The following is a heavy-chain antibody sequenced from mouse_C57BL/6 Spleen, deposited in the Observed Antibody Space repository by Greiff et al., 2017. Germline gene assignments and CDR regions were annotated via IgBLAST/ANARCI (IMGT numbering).Heavy chain of an antibody. Sequence: EVQRVESGGGLVKPGGSLKLSCAASGFTFSSYAMSWVRQTPEKRLEWVATISDGGSYTYYPDNVKGRFTISGDNAKNNLYLQMSNLKSEDTAMYYCARGATMVTTGFAYWGQGTLVTVSA. CDR1: GFTFSSYA. D-gene: IGHD2-1*01. CDR2: ISDGGSYT. J-gene: IGHJ3*01. V-gene: IGHV5-4*01. CDR3: ARGATMVTTGFAY.